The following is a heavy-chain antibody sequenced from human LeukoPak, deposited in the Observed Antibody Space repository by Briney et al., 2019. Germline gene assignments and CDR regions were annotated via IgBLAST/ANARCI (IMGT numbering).Heavy chain of an antibody. CDR2: IKQDGSEK. J-gene: IGHJ5*02. D-gene: IGHD2-2*01. CDR3: ARDETGYCSSTSCYAPNWFDP. CDR1: GFTFSSYW. V-gene: IGHV3-7*01. Sequence: GGSLRLSCAASGFTFSSYWMSWVRQAPGKGLEWVANIKQDGSEKYYVDSVKGRFTISGDNAKNSLYLQMNSLRAEDTAVYYCARDETGYCSSTSCYAPNWFDPWGQGTLVTVSS.